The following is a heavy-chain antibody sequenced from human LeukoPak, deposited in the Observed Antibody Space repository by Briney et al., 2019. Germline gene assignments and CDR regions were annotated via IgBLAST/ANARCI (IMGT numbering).Heavy chain of an antibody. CDR2: IIPMFGTA. V-gene: IGHV1-69*05. CDR1: GGTLSSYA. D-gene: IGHD2-15*01. CDR3: AREGYCSGGSCYPRHYFDH. J-gene: IGHJ4*02. Sequence: SVKVSCKASGGTLSSYAISWVRQAPGQGFEWMGGIIPMFGTANYAQKFQGRVTITTDESTSTAYMELSSLRSEDTAVYYCAREGYCSGGSCYPRHYFDHWGQGILVTVSS.